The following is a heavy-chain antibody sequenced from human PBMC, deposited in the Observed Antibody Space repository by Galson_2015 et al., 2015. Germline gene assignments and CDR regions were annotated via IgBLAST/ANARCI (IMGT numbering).Heavy chain of an antibody. CDR1: GFSLSTSGVG. V-gene: IGHV2-5*01. Sequence: PALVKPTQTLTLTCTFSGFSLSTSGVGVGWIRQPPGKALEWLALIYWNDDRRYGPSLKSRRTITKDTSKNQVVLTMTNTDPVDTATYYCAHSPTAAGNFDYWGQGALVTVSS. CDR3: AHSPTAAGNFDY. J-gene: IGHJ4*02. D-gene: IGHD6-13*01. CDR2: IYWNDDR.